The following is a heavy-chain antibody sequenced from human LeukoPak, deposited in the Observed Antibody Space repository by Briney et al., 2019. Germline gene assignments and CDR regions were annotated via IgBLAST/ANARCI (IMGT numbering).Heavy chain of an antibody. CDR3: ATSFPYSSSQTNHYFDY. Sequence: PGGSLRLSCAASGFTFSSYAMSWARQAPGKGLEWVSAISGSGGSTYYADSVKGRFTISRDNSKNTLYLQMNSLRAEDTAVYYCATSFPYSSSQTNHYFDYWGQGTLVTVSS. CDR1: GFTFSSYA. V-gene: IGHV3-23*01. D-gene: IGHD6-13*01. J-gene: IGHJ4*02. CDR2: ISGSGGST.